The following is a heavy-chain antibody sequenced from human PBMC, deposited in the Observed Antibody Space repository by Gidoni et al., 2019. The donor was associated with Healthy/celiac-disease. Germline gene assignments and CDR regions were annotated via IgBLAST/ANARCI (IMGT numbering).Heavy chain of an antibody. CDR2: IYHSGIP. J-gene: IGHJ6*02. CDR3: ARGQWELPRPLYYYYGMDG. Sequence: QVQLQESGPGLVQPSETLSLTCTVSGYSISSGYSWGRIRQPPGKGLEWIGSIYHSGIPYYHPSLKSRGTISVDTSKNQFSLKLSSGTAADTAVDYCARGQWELPRPLYYYYGMDGWGQGTTVTVSS. D-gene: IGHD1-26*01. CDR1: GYSISSGYS. V-gene: IGHV4-38-2*02.